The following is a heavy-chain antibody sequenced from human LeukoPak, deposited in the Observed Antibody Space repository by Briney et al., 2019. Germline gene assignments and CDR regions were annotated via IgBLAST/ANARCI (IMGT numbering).Heavy chain of an antibody. J-gene: IGHJ4*02. V-gene: IGHV3-30-3*01. CDR1: GFTFSSFA. Sequence: PGGSLRLSCAASGFTFSSFAMSWVRQAPGKGLEWVAVISYDGSNKYYADSVKGRFTISRDNSKNTLYLQMNSLRAEDTAVYYCARDEGAGYFDYWGQGTLVTVSS. D-gene: IGHD1-26*01. CDR3: ARDEGAGYFDY. CDR2: ISYDGSNK.